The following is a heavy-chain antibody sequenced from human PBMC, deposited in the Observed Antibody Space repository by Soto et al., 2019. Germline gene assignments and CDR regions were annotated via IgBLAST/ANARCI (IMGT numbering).Heavy chain of an antibody. Sequence: GESLKISCKGSGYSFTSYWISWVRQMPGKGLEWMGRIDPSDSYTNYSPSFQGHVTISADKSISTAYLQWSSLKASDTAMYYCALSAGGHALFDYWGQGTLVTVSS. V-gene: IGHV5-10-1*01. D-gene: IGHD2-8*02. CDR3: ALSAGGHALFDY. CDR1: GYSFTSYW. J-gene: IGHJ4*02. CDR2: IDPSDSYT.